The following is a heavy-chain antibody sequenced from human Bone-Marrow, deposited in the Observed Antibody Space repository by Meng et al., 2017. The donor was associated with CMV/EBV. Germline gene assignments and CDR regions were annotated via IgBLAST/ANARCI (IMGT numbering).Heavy chain of an antibody. D-gene: IGHD2-2*01. J-gene: IGHJ3*02. CDR1: GYSFTSYW. Sequence: GAALKISCKGSGYSFTSYWIGWVRQMPGKGLEWMGIIYPGDSDTRYSPYFQGQVTISADKSISTAYLQWSSLTASDTAMYYFARETGVGDIVVVPAATNPDAAFDIWGQGTMVTVSS. CDR2: IYPGDSDT. CDR3: ARETGVGDIVVVPAATNPDAAFDI. V-gene: IGHV5-51*01.